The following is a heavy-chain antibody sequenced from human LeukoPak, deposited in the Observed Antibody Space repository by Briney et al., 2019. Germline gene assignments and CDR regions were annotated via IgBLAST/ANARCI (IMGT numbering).Heavy chain of an antibody. D-gene: IGHD3-22*01. CDR1: GYSISSGYY. J-gene: IGHJ4*02. CDR3: ARKDYYDSNGLDY. V-gene: IGHV4-38-2*02. CDR2: IYHSGST. Sequence: AETLSLTCTVSGYSISSGYYWGWIRQPPGEGLEWIGSIYHSGSTYYNPSLKSRVTISVDTSKNQFSLKLSSVTAADTAVYYCARKDYYDSNGLDYWGQGSLVTVSS.